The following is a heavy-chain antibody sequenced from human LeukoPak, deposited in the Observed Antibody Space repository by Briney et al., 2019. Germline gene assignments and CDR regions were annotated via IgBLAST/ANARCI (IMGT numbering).Heavy chain of an antibody. Sequence: PGGSLRLSCAASGFTFSSYGMSWVRQAPGKGLEWVAVISYDGSNKYYADSVKGRFTISRDNSKNTLYLQMNSLRAEDTAVYYCARDYNGDDYYYYYMDVWGKGTTVTVSS. CDR3: ARDYNGDDYYYYYMDV. J-gene: IGHJ6*03. V-gene: IGHV3-30*03. D-gene: IGHD4-17*01. CDR1: GFTFSSYG. CDR2: ISYDGSNK.